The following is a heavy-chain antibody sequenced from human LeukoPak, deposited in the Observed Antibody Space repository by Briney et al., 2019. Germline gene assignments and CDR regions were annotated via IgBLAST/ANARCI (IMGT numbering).Heavy chain of an antibody. CDR2: VFTSGKS. D-gene: IGHD1-7*01. Sequence: SQTLSLTCTVSGGSIRSGTYHWNWIRQPAGKGLEWIGRVFTSGKSNYNPSLKSRVTISVDTSKNQVSMKLTSVTATDTALYYCTAGKEWELRAHDYWGQGTLVTVSS. V-gene: IGHV4-61*02. CDR1: GGSIRSGTYH. CDR3: TAGKEWELRAHDY. J-gene: IGHJ4*02.